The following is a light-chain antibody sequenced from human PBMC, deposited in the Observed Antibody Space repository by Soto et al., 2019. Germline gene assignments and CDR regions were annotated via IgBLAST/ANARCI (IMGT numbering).Light chain of an antibody. CDR2: AAS. V-gene: IGKV1-12*01. Sequence: DIQMTQSPSSVAAFVGDRVTITCRASQGINNWLAWYQEKPGKAPKLLIYAASNLQSGVPSRFSGSGSGIDFTLTISSLQPEDFATYYCQQANSFPYTCGQGTKLEIK. CDR1: QGINNW. CDR3: QQANSFPYT. J-gene: IGKJ2*01.